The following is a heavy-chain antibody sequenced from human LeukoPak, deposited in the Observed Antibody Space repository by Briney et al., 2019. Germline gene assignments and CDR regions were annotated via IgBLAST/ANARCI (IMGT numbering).Heavy chain of an antibody. V-gene: IGHV3-7*01. Sequence: GGSLRLSCAASGFTFSTYWMSWVRQAPGKGLEWVANIKQDGSKKYYVDSVKGRFTISRDNTKNSLYVQMNSLRAEDTAVYYCTRKYYYDGDHCGEGTLVTVSS. CDR3: TRKYYYDGDH. J-gene: IGHJ4*02. D-gene: IGHD3-22*01. CDR2: IKQDGSKK. CDR1: GFTFSTYW.